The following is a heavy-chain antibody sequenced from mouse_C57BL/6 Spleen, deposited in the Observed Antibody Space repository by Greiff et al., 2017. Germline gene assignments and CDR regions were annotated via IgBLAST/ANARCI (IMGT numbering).Heavy chain of an antibody. CDR2: ISYGGSN. CDR3: ARGPNWDVCAY. CDR1: GFSITSGYY. D-gene: IGHD4-1*01. Sequence: EVQLQQSGPGLVKPSQSLSLTCSVSGFSITSGYYWNWLRPFPGNKLEWLGYISYGGSNNHYPSLKVRISITRDTAKNQFFLKLNSVTTEDTATYYCARGPNWDVCAYWGQGTLVTVSA. V-gene: IGHV3-6*01. J-gene: IGHJ3*01.